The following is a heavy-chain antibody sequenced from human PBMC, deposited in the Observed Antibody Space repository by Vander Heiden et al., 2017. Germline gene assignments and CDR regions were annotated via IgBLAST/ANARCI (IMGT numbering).Heavy chain of an antibody. J-gene: IGHJ6*02. Sequence: QVQLVQSGAEVKKPGSSVKVSCKASGGTFSSYAIRWVRQAPGQGLEWMGGIIPIFGTANYAQKFQGRVTITADESTSTAYMELSSLRSEDTAVYYCARGYCSGGSCYRGYYYYGMDVWGQGTTVTVSS. V-gene: IGHV1-69*01. CDR2: IIPIFGTA. D-gene: IGHD2-15*01. CDR3: ARGYCSGGSCYRGYYYYGMDV. CDR1: GGTFSSYA.